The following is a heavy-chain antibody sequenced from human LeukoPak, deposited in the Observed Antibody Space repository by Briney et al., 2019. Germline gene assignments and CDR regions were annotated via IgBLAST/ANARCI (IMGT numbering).Heavy chain of an antibody. CDR3: ARNRDGYNSFDY. J-gene: IGHJ4*02. CDR1: GGSINNGGYY. V-gene: IGHV4-31*03. CDR2: IYFSGSS. Sequence: PSETLSLTCTVSGGSINNGGYYWSWIRQHPGKGLEWIGYIYFSGSSYYNPSLRSRVTISVDTSKNHFSLKLSSVTAADTAVYYCARNRDGYNSFDYWGQGTLVTVSS. D-gene: IGHD5-24*01.